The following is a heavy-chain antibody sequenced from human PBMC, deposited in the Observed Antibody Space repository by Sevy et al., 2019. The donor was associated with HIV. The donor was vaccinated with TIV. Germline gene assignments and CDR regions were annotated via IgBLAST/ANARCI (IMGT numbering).Heavy chain of an antibody. CDR2: IYNNIGST. V-gene: IGHV4-59*08. D-gene: IGHD2-15*01. Sequence: SETLSLTCTVSDDSINSDYWSWIRQPPGKGLEWIGYIYNNIGSTIYSPALTSRVTISVDTSKNQFSLKLTSMTAADTAVYYCARGAVVTGKAATPVLDFWGQGSLVTVSS. CDR1: DDSINSDY. CDR3: ARGAVVTGKAATPVLDF. J-gene: IGHJ4*02.